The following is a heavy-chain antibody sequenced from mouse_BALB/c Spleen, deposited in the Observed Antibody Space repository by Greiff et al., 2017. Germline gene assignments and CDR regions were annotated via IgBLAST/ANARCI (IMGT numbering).Heavy chain of an antibody. Sequence: VQLQQSGAELVRSGASVKLSCTASGFNINDYYMHWVIQRPEQGLEWIGWIAPENGDTDYAPKFQGKATMTADTSSNTAYLQLSSLTSEDTAVYYCNAESTTGAMDYWGQGTSVTVS. CDR2: IAPENGDT. J-gene: IGHJ4*01. CDR3: NAESTTGAMDY. CDR1: GFNINDYY. V-gene: IGHV14-4*02. D-gene: IGHD1-1*01.